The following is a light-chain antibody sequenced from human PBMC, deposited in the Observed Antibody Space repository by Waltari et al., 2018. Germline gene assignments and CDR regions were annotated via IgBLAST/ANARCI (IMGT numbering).Light chain of an antibody. V-gene: IGKV4-1*01. CDR3: QQHYSTPPT. J-gene: IGKJ2*01. CDR1: QSVLYSYYNKNY. Sequence: DIVMTQSPDSLAVSLGERATINCKSSQSVLYSYYNKNYLAWYQQKPGQPPKLLIYWASTRESGVPDRFSGSGTGTDFPLTISSLQAEDVAVYYCQQHYSTPPTFGQGTKLEIK. CDR2: WAS.